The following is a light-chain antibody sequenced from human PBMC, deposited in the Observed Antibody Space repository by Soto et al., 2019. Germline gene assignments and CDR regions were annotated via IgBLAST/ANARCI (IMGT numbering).Light chain of an antibody. CDR1: QSGRSY. V-gene: IGKV3-11*01. Sequence: EIVLTQCPATLSLSPGERATLSCRASQSGRSYLDWYQQKPGQAPRLLIDETSIRARGSPARFSGSGSGTDFTLTISSLDPEDFAVYYCQQRSNRPRTFGPGTRLEIK. J-gene: IGKJ5*01. CDR3: QQRSNRPRT. CDR2: ETS.